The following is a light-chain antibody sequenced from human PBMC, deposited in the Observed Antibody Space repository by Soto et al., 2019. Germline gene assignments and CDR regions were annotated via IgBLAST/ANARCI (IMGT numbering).Light chain of an antibody. J-gene: IGKJ3*01. Sequence: DIQMTQSPSSLSASVGDRVTITCRASQNISNTLNWYQHKPGKAPKLLIYAASHLESGVPSRFSGSGSGTEFTLTISRLQPEDFATYYCQESHTTLMSTFGPGTKVD. CDR1: QNISNT. V-gene: IGKV1-39*01. CDR2: AAS. CDR3: QESHTTLMST.